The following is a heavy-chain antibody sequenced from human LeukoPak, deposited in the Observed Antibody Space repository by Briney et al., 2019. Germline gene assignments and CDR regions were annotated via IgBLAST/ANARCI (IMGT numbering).Heavy chain of an antibody. V-gene: IGHV1-8*01. Sequence: ASVKVSCKASGYTFTSYDINWVRQATGQGLEWMGWMNPNSGNTGYAQKFQGRVTMTRNTSISTAYMELSSLKSEDTAVYYCARSNGYDYHFDYWGQGTLVTVSS. D-gene: IGHD5-12*01. CDR2: MNPNSGNT. J-gene: IGHJ4*02. CDR3: ARSNGYDYHFDY. CDR1: GYTFTSYD.